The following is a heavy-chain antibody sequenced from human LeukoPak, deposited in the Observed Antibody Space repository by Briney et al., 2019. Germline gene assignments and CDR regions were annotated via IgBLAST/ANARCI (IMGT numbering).Heavy chain of an antibody. D-gene: IGHD4-17*01. Sequence: GGSLRLSCAASGFSFSSYWMHWVRQPPGKGLEWVADIKEDGSEKYYVDSVKGRFTISRDNSKNTLYLQMNSLRAEDTAVYYCAKDVDYGDYPGYWGQGTLVTVSS. J-gene: IGHJ4*02. V-gene: IGHV3-7*01. CDR2: IKEDGSEK. CDR3: AKDVDYGDYPGY. CDR1: GFSFSSYW.